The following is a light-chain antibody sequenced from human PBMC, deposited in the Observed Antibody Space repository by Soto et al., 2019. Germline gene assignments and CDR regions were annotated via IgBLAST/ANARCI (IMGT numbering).Light chain of an antibody. CDR3: LQDYNYPPT. CDR2: AAS. CDR1: QTISTW. V-gene: IGKV1-6*01. J-gene: IGKJ1*01. Sequence: IQVTQSPPTLSASVGDRVTITCRASQTISTWMAWYQQKPGKAPKLLVYAASSLQSGVPSRFSGSGSGTDFTLTISSLQPEDCATYYCLQDYNYPPTFGPGTKVDI.